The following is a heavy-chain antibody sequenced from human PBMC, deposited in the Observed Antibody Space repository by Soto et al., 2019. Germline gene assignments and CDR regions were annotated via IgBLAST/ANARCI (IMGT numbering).Heavy chain of an antibody. D-gene: IGHD3-3*01. Sequence: ASVKVSCKASGYTFTGYYMHWVRQAPGQGLEWMGWINPNSGGTNYAQKFQGWVTMTRDTSISTAYMELSRLKSDDTAVYYCARVLEATIFGVVKAPYYFDYWGQGTLVTVS. CDR1: GYTFTGYY. CDR2: INPNSGGT. V-gene: IGHV1-2*04. CDR3: ARVLEATIFGVVKAPYYFDY. J-gene: IGHJ4*02.